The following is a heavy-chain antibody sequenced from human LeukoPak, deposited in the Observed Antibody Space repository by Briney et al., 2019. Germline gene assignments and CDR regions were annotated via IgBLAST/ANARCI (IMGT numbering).Heavy chain of an antibody. CDR3: ARSYYYYYGMDV. J-gene: IGHJ6*02. Sequence: SETLSLTCTVSGGSISSGDYYWSWIRQPPEKGLEWIGYIYYSGSTYYNPSLKSRVTISVDTSKNQFSLKLSSVTAADTAVYYCARSYYYYYGMDVWGQGTTVTVSS. CDR1: GGSISSGDYY. V-gene: IGHV4-30-4*01. CDR2: IYYSGST.